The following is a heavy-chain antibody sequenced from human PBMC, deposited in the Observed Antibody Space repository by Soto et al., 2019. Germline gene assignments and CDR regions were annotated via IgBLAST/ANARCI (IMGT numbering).Heavy chain of an antibody. V-gene: IGHV1-18*01. CDR1: GYTFSNYG. D-gene: IGHD6-19*01. CDR2: ISGYNGNT. CDR3: SRFIMVGGWFDPNYYHGMDV. Sequence: GASVKVSCKTSGYTFSNYGINWVRQAPGQGLEWMGWISGYNGNTNYAQTVQGRVTMTTNTSTGTVYMELRSLKSDETAIYYCSRFIMVGGWFDPNYYHGMDVWGQGTTVTVSS. J-gene: IGHJ6*02.